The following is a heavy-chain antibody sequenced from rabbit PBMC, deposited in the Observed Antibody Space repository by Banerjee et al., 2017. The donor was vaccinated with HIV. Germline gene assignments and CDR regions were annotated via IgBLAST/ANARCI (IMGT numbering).Heavy chain of an antibody. CDR3: ARDLAGVIGWNFNL. Sequence: QEQLVESGGGLVKPGASLTLTCKASGFSFSSNAMCWVRRAPGRRLEWIGCIYAGSSSAWYANWVNGRFTISKASWTTVTLQMTSLTAADTASYFCARDLAGVIGWNFNLWGQGTLVTVS. CDR2: IYAGSSSA. J-gene: IGHJ4*01. D-gene: IGHD4-1*01. V-gene: IGHV1S45*01. CDR1: GFSFSSNA.